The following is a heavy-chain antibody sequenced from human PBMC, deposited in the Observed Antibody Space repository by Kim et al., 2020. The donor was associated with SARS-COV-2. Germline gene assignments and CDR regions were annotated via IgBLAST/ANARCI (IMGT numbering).Heavy chain of an antibody. D-gene: IGHD7-27*01. CDR1: GGSISSSSYY. CDR3: ARVWMGTSVFDY. V-gene: IGHV4-39*07. CDR2: IYYSGST. J-gene: IGHJ4*02. Sequence: SETLSLTCTVSGGSISSSSYYWGWIRQPPGKGLEWIGSIYYSGSTYYNPSLKSRVTISVDTSKNQFSLKLSSVTAADTAVYYCARVWMGTSVFDYWGQGTLVTVSS.